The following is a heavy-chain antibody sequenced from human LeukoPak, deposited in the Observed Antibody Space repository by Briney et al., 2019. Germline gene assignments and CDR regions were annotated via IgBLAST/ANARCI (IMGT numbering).Heavy chain of an antibody. CDR3: ASSYDYYYYMDV. D-gene: IGHD3-16*01. V-gene: IGHV4-38-2*02. J-gene: IGHJ6*03. CDR2: IYYSGST. CDR1: GYSISSGYY. Sequence: SETLSLTCTVSGYSISSGYYWGWIRQPPGKGLEWIGSIYYSGSTYYNPSLKSRVTISVDTSKNQFSLKLSSVTAADTAVYYCASSYDYYYYMDVWGKGTTVTISS.